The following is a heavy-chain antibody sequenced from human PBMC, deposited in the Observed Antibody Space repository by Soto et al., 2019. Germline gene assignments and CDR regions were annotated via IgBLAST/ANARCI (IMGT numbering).Heavy chain of an antibody. D-gene: IGHD3-10*01. Sequence: QVQLVQSASEVMKPGASVKVSCKASGYTFIRYGITWVRQAPGQRREGMGWISPYNDQTTYAQKLQGRATKTADTPTITVCIKLTSMKSNERINYYCSREGNYNPIWRKLSHSGLDFWGQGTCVTVSS. CDR3: SREGNYNPIWRKLSHSGLDF. CDR1: GYTFIRYG. J-gene: IGHJ4*02. V-gene: IGHV1-18*01. CDR2: ISPYNDQT.